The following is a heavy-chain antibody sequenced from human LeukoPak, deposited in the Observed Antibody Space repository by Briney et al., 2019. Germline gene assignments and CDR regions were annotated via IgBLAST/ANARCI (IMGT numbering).Heavy chain of an antibody. V-gene: IGHV1-46*01. D-gene: IGHD4-17*01. CDR2: INPSGGST. J-gene: IGHJ4*02. CDR3: ARALSTVPSGGPFDY. Sequence: ASVKVSCKASGYTFTSYHMHWVRQAPGQGLEWMGIINPSGGSTSYAQKFQGRVTMTRDTSTSTVYMELSSLRSEDTAVYYCARALSTVPSGGPFDYWGQGTLVTVSS. CDR1: GYTFTSYH.